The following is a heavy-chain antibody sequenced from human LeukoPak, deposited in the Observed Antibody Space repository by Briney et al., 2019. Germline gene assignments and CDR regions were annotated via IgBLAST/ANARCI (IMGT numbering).Heavy chain of an antibody. J-gene: IGHJ5*02. CDR2: IYSGGST. D-gene: IGHD6-6*01. V-gene: IGHV3-53*01. CDR1: GFIVSSNY. CDR3: ARDRQPVRLGFDP. Sequence: GGSLRLSCVASGFIVSSNYMSWVRQAPGKGLEWVSVIYSGGSTDYAESVKGRFTTSRDNSNNTVYLQMNNLRAEDTAVYYCARDRQPVRLGFDPWGQGTLVTVSS.